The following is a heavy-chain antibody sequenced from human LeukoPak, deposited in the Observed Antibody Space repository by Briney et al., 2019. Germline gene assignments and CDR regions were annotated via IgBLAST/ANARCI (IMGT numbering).Heavy chain of an antibody. CDR1: GDSVTSGSYY. J-gene: IGHJ4*02. CDR2: IYYSGST. CDR3: ARVIKVVRGVINYSTYYFDY. V-gene: IGHV4-61*01. Sequence: SETLSLTCSVSGDSVTSGSYYWSWIRQPPGKGLEWIGYIYYSGSTNYNPSLKSRVTISVDTSKNQFSLKLSSVTAADTAVYYCARVIKVVRGVINYSTYYFDYWGQGTLVTVSS. D-gene: IGHD3-10*01.